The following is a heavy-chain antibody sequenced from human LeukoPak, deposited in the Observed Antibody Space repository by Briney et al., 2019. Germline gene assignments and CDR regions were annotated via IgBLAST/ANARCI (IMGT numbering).Heavy chain of an antibody. CDR2: ISGNGDTT. CDR1: GFTFSRYA. CDR3: ARGPHDRGYWYFDL. V-gene: IGHV3-23*01. J-gene: IGHJ2*01. Sequence: RGSLRLSCAASGFTFSRYAMTWVRQAPGKGLQWVSPISGNGDTTYYADSVKGRFTISRDNSKNTLYLQMNSLRAEDMAVYYCARGPHDRGYWYFDLWGRGTLVIVSS.